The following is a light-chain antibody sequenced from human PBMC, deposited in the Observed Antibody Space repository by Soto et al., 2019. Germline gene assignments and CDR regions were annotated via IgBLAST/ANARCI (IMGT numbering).Light chain of an antibody. J-gene: IGKJ1*01. CDR1: QSIDFW. V-gene: IGKV1-5*03. CDR3: QQYNVYWT. CDR2: KAS. Sequence: DIHMAQSPSTLSASVGDRVTITCRASQSIDFWLAWYQQKAGKAPKLQLYKASTLESGVPSRFSGSGSGTEFTLTISSLQPDDFATYYCQQYNVYWTFGQGTKVQIK.